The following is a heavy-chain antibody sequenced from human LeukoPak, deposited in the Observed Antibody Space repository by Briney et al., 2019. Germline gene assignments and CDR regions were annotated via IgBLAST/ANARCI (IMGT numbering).Heavy chain of an antibody. CDR3: ARGFIAAAGTGTFY. V-gene: IGHV3-64*01. D-gene: IGHD6-13*01. Sequence: GGSLRLSCAASGFTFSSYAMHWVRQAPGKGLEYVSAISSNGGSTYYANSVKGRFTIPRDNSKNTLYLQMGSLRAEDMAVYYCARGFIAAAGTGTFYWGQGTLVTVSS. CDR1: GFTFSSYA. J-gene: IGHJ4*02. CDR2: ISSNGGST.